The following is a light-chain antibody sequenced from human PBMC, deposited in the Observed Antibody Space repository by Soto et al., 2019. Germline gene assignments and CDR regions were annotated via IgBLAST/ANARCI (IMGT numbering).Light chain of an antibody. Sequence: EVVLTQSPVTLSLSPGERATLSCRASQAVSTYLAWFQQKPGQTPRLLIYGASKRATGVPARFSGSGSGTDFTLTISGLEPEDFAVYYCQQRTNWPQITFGQGTRLDVK. CDR2: GAS. J-gene: IGKJ5*01. V-gene: IGKV3-11*01. CDR1: QAVSTY. CDR3: QQRTNWPQIT.